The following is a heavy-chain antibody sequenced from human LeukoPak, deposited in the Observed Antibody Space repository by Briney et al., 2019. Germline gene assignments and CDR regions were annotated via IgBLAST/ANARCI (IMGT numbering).Heavy chain of an antibody. CDR2: ISSSGSYI. CDR1: RFTFSSYS. CDR3: AKDWQAHGVDYFDD. V-gene: IGHV3-21*04. J-gene: IGHJ4*02. Sequence: GGSLRLSCAASRFTFSSYSMNWVRQAPGKGLEWVSSISSSGSYIYYADSVKGRFTISRDNAKNSLYLQMNSLRAEDTAVYYCAKDWQAHGVDYFDDWGQGTLVTVSS. D-gene: IGHD4-17*01.